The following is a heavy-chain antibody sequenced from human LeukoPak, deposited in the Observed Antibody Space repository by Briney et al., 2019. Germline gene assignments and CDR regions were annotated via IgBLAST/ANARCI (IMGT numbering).Heavy chain of an antibody. V-gene: IGHV4-59*01. CDR1: GGSIRTYY. CDR2: IYHSGSN. J-gene: IGHJ4*02. D-gene: IGHD5-12*01. CDR3: ARGGGYASAIGY. Sequence: SETLSLTCTLSGGSIRTYYWSWIRQPPGKGLEWIGYIYHSGSNNYNPSLKSRVTISVDTSKHPFSLKLSSVTAADTAVYYCARGGGYASAIGYCGQGALVTVSS.